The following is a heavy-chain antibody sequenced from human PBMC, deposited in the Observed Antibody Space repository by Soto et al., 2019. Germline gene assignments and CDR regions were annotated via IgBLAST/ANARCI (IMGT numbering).Heavy chain of an antibody. D-gene: IGHD5-12*01. CDR2: MNPSGDRT. CDR3: ARGRGYSGDDLQEDGFDV. V-gene: IGHV1-46*01. J-gene: IGHJ3*01. Sequence: QVQLMQSGTEVKEPGASVNLSCKASGYTFSSFYIHWVRQDPGQGLVWVGIMNPSGDRTNYAQNFQGRVTMTRDTATSTVYMELSSLRSEDTAVYYCARGRGYSGDDLQEDGFDVWGQGTMVTVS. CDR1: GYTFSSFY.